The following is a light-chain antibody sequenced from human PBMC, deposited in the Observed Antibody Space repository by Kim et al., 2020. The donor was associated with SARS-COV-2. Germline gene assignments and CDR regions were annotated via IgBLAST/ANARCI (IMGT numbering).Light chain of an antibody. J-gene: IGKJ2*01. CDR2: AAY. V-gene: IGKV1D-8*02. CDR3: QQYFDFPYT. CDR1: QNIARY. Sequence: SESPGHKVTITCRLTQNIARYLAWFQQRPGKAPQLLIYAAYTLHTGAPSRFSGSGSGTDFTLTINPLQSEDSATYFCQQYFDFPYTFGQGTKLEI.